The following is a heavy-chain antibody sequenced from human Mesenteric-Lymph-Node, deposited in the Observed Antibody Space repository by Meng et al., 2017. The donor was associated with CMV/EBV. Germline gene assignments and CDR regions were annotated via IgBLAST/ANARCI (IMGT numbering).Heavy chain of an antibody. J-gene: IGHJ6*02. D-gene: IGHD2-8*01. CDR3: ARHRMSYYYYDLDV. CDR1: GGTFSSYA. Sequence: ASVKVSCKASGGTFSSYAITWVRQAPGQGLEWMGWVSAYNGNTNYAQKLQGRVTMTTDTSTSTAYMELNSLRSEDTAVYFCARHRMSYYYYDLDVWGQGTTVTVSS. CDR2: VSAYNGNT. V-gene: IGHV1-18*01.